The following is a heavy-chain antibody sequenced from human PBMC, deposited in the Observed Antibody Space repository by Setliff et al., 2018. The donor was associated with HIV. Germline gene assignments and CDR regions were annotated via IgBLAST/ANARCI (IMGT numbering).Heavy chain of an antibody. CDR2: IYPGDSDT. D-gene: IGHD4-17*01. Sequence: AGESLKISCKAGGYRFTSYWIGWVRQMPGKGLEWMAIIYPGDSDTKYSPSFQGQVIISADKSISTAYLQWSSLQASDTAMYYSARYGSNSAFDFWGQGTLVTVSS. J-gene: IGHJ4*02. V-gene: IGHV5-51*01. CDR3: ARYGSNSAFDF. CDR1: GYRFTSYW.